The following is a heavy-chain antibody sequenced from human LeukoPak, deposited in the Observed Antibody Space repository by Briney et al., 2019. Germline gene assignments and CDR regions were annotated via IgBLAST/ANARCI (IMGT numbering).Heavy chain of an antibody. D-gene: IGHD1-26*01. J-gene: IGHJ4*02. CDR2: INPNSGGT. CDR1: GYTFTGYY. V-gene: IGHV1-2*02. CDR3: ARDQPGIVGATPIDY. Sequence: ASVKVSCKASGYTFTGYYMHWVRQAPGQGLEWMGWINPNSGGTNYAQKFQGRVTMTRDTSTSTAYMELSRLRSDDTAVYYCARDQPGIVGATPIDYWGQGTLVTVSS.